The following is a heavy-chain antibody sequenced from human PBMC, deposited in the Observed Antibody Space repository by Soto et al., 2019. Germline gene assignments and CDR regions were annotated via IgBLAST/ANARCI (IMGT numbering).Heavy chain of an antibody. CDR1: GGTFSSYA. Sequence: RASVKVSCKASGGTFSSYAISWVRQAPGQGLEWMGGIIPIFGTANYAQKFQGRVTITADESTSTAYMELSSLRSEDTAVYYCARDQWEPAGGDAFDIWGQGTMVTVSS. CDR2: IIPIFGTA. V-gene: IGHV1-69*13. D-gene: IGHD1-26*01. CDR3: ARDQWEPAGGDAFDI. J-gene: IGHJ3*02.